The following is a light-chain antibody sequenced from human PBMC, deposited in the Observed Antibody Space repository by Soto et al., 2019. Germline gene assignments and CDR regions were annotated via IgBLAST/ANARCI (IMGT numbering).Light chain of an antibody. CDR3: QQRSNWLT. Sequence: EIVLTQSPATLSLSPGERATLSCRASQSVGSYLAWYQQKPGQAPRLLIYDASNRATGIPARFSGSGSGTDFTLTISSLEPEDFAVYYCQQRSNWLTFGGGTKVKIK. CDR2: DAS. V-gene: IGKV3-11*01. J-gene: IGKJ4*01. CDR1: QSVGSY.